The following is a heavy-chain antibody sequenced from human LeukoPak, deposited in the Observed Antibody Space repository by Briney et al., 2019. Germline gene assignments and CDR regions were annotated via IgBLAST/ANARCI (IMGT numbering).Heavy chain of an antibody. CDR1: GCGFNSYW. CDR2: IYPRDSDT. V-gene: IGHV5-51*01. CDR3: ARGSDRGYNYGFDY. J-gene: IGHJ4*02. Sequence: GESLKISCKGSGCGFNSYWIGWVRQMPGKGLEWMGIIYPRDSDTRYSPSFQGQVTISADRSIGTAYLQWSSLKASDTAMYYCARGSDRGYNYGFDYWGQGTLVTVSS. D-gene: IGHD5-18*01.